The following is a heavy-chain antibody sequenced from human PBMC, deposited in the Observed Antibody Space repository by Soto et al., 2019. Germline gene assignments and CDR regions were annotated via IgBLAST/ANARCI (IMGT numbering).Heavy chain of an antibody. V-gene: IGHV1-69*02. CDR1: GGTFSSYT. Sequence: QVQLVQSGAEVKKPGSSVKVSCKASGGTFSSYTISWVRQAPGQGLEWMGRIIPILGIANYAQKFQGRVTITADKSTSPAYMELSSLRSEDTAVYYCARVVVAARDAFDIWGQGTMVTVSS. CDR2: IIPILGIA. D-gene: IGHD2-15*01. CDR3: ARVVVAARDAFDI. J-gene: IGHJ3*02.